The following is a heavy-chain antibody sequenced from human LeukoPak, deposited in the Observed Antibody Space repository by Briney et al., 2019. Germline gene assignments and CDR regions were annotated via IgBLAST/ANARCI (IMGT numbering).Heavy chain of an antibody. CDR1: GYTFTGYY. CDR3: ARDLRQTAAGLYNYYNMDV. D-gene: IGHD6-25*01. V-gene: IGHV1-2*02. J-gene: IGHJ6*03. CDR2: INPNSGGT. Sequence: ASVKVSCKASGYTFTGYYMHWVRQAPGQGLEWMGWINPNSGGTNYAQKFQGRVTMTRDTSISTAYMELSRLRSDDTAVYYCARDLRQTAAGLYNYYNMDVWGKGTTVTVSS.